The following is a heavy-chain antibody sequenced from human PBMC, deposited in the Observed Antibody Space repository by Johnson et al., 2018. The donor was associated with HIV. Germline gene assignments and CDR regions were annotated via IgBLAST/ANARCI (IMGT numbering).Heavy chain of an antibody. CDR3: ARGRPNYYDSSGRYVPVAFAI. J-gene: IGHJ3*02. CDR1: GFTVSSNY. Sequence: MLLVESGGGLIQPGGSLRLSCAASGFTVSSNYMSWVRQAPGKGLEWVSVIYSGGSPYYADSVTGRFTISRDNSKNTLYLKRNSLRAEDTAVYYCARGRPNYYDSSGRYVPVAFAIWGQGTMVTVSS. CDR2: IYSGGSP. D-gene: IGHD3-22*01. V-gene: IGHV3-53*01.